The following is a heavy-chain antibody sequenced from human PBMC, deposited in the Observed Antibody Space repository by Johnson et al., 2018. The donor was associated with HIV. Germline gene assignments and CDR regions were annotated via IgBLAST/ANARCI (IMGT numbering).Heavy chain of an antibody. CDR2: ISYDGSNK. J-gene: IGHJ3*02. D-gene: IGHD1-14*01. CDR3: ARAGARPFDI. V-gene: IGHV3-30*04. Sequence: QVQLVESGGGVVQPGRSLRLSCAASGFTFSSYAMHWVRQAPGKGLEWVAVISYDGSNKYYADSVKGRFTISRDNSKNTLYLQMNSLRAEDTAVYYCARAGARPFDIWGQGTMVTVSS. CDR1: GFTFSSYA.